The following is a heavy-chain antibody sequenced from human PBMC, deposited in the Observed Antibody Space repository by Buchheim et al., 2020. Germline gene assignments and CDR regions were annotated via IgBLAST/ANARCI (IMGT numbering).Heavy chain of an antibody. CDR1: GFTFRSYS. J-gene: IGHJ4*02. Sequence: EVQLVESGGGLVKPGGSLRLSCAASGFTFRSYSMNWVRQAPGKGLEWVSSISSSSTYINYADSVKGRFTISRDNAKNSLYLQMNSLRVDDTAVYYCARAADSSAWYRDPGQVWGQGTL. CDR2: ISSSSTYI. V-gene: IGHV3-21*01. CDR3: ARAADSSAWYRDPGQV. D-gene: IGHD6-13*01.